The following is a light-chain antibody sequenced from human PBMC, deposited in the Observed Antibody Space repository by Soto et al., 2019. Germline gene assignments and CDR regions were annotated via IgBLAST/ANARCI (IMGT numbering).Light chain of an antibody. CDR1: SSDVGGHNY. V-gene: IGLV2-14*01. CDR2: AVS. Sequence: QSVLTQPASVSGSPGQSITISCTGTSSDVGGHNYVSWYRQHPGKAPKLIIYAVSNRPSGVSNRFSGSKSGNTASLTISGLQAEDEGLYYCASFTSSTTWVFGGGTQLTVL. CDR3: ASFTSSTTWV. J-gene: IGLJ3*02.